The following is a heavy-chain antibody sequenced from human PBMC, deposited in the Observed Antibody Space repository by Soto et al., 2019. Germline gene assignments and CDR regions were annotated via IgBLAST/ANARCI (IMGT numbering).Heavy chain of an antibody. CDR2: IYSGGST. J-gene: IGHJ4*02. D-gene: IGHD3-16*01. Sequence: EVQLVESGGGLVQPGGSRRLSCAASGFTVSTKYRSWVRQAPGKGLEWVSVIYSGGSTFYADSVRGRFTISRDNSKNTVNLQMNSLRAEDTAVYYCARDPWAADYWGQGTLVTVSS. CDR1: GFTVSTKY. CDR3: ARDPWAADY. V-gene: IGHV3-66*01.